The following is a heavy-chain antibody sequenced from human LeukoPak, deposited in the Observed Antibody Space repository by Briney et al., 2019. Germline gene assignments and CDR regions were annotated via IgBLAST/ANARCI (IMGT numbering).Heavy chain of an antibody. V-gene: IGHV5-51*01. J-gene: IGHJ4*02. Sequence: GESLKISCKGSGYSFSSYWIGWVRQMPGKGLEWMGIIYPGDSDTRYSPSFQGQVTISADKSISTAYLQWSSLKASDTAMYFCARLSYCGGDCYYSSYFDYWGQGTLVTVSS. CDR2: IYPGDSDT. CDR1: GYSFSSYW. D-gene: IGHD2-21*02. CDR3: ARLSYCGGDCYYSSYFDY.